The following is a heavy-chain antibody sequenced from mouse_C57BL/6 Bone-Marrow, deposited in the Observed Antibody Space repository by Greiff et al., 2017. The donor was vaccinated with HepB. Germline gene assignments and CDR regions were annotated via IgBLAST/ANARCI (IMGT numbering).Heavy chain of an antibody. Sequence: EVQLVESGGDLVKPGGSLKLSCAASGFTFSSYGMSWVRQTPDKRLEWVATISSGGSYTYYPDSVKGRFTISRDNAKNNLYLQMSHLKSEDTAMYYCARSLLRAMDYWGQGTSVTVSS. CDR2: ISSGGSYT. J-gene: IGHJ4*01. CDR3: ARSLLRAMDY. V-gene: IGHV5-6*01. D-gene: IGHD2-1*01. CDR1: GFTFSSYG.